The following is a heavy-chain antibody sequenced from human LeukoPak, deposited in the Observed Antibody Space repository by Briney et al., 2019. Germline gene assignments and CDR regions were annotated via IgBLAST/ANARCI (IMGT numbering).Heavy chain of an antibody. Sequence: PSETLSLTCAVYGGSFSGYYWSWIRQPPGKGLEWIGEINHSGSTNYNPSLKSRVTISVDTSKNQFSLKLSSVTAADTAVYYCARHLDYGSGSCWFDPWGQGTLVTVSS. CDR3: ARHLDYGSGSCWFDP. J-gene: IGHJ5*02. V-gene: IGHV4-34*01. D-gene: IGHD3-10*01. CDR1: GGSFSGYY. CDR2: INHSGST.